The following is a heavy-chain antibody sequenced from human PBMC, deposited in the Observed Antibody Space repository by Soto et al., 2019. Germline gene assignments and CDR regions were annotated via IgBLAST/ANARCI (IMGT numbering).Heavy chain of an antibody. D-gene: IGHD3-9*01. CDR3: ATGTGIYYDILTGYSLGMDV. CDR1: GFTFSSYA. J-gene: IGHJ6*02. V-gene: IGHV3-23*01. CDR2: ISGSGGST. Sequence: GGSLRLSCAASGFTFSSYAMSWVRQAPGKGLEWVSAISGSGGSTYYADSVKGRFTISRDNSKNTLYLQMNSLRAEDTAVYYCATGTGIYYDILTGYSLGMDVWGQGTTVTVSS.